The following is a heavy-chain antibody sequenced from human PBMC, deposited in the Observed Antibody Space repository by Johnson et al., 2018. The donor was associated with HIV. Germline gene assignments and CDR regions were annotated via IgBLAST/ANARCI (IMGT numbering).Heavy chain of an antibody. CDR2: IKQDGSEK. V-gene: IGHV3-7*01. J-gene: IGHJ3*01. D-gene: IGHD3-9*01. CDR3: ARDGRDLVTRGSFDV. CDR1: GFTLSSYW. Sequence: MLLVESGGGLVQPGGSLRVSCAASGFTLSSYWMSWVRQAPGKGLEWVANIKQDGSEKYYVDSVKGRFTISSDNSKNTLNLQMNSLRAEDTAVYYCARDGRDLVTRGSFDVWGQGTVVTVSS.